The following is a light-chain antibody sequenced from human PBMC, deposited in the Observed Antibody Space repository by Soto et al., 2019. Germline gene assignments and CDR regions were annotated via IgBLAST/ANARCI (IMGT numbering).Light chain of an antibody. CDR3: SSYTSSNVV. CDR2: DVS. CDR1: SSDVGGYNY. J-gene: IGLJ2*01. V-gene: IGLV2-14*01. Sequence: QSALTQPASVSGSPGQSITISCTGTSSDVGGYNYVSWYQQHPGKAPKLMIYDVSNRPSGVSNRFSGSKSGNTASLTISGLQAEDEADYYCSSYTSSNVVFGGWTKLTVL.